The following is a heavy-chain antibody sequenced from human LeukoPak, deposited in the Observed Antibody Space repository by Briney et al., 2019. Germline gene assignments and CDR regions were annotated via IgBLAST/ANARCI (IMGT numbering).Heavy chain of an antibody. CDR2: ISYDGSNK. D-gene: IGHD3-10*01. J-gene: IGHJ4*02. CDR1: GFTFSSYG. CDR3: AKPPLWFGDDY. Sequence: GRSLRLSCAASGFTFSSYGMHWVRQAPGKGLEWVAVISYDGSNKYYADSVKGRFTISRDNSKNTLYLQMNSLRAEDTAVYYCAKPPLWFGDDYWGQGTLVTVSS. V-gene: IGHV3-30*18.